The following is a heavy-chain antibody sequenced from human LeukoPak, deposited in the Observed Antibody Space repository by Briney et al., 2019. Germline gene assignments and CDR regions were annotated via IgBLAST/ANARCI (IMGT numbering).Heavy chain of an antibody. J-gene: IGHJ4*02. CDR2: NSYDGSNE. CDR1: GFTFVTYA. D-gene: IGHD6-19*01. Sequence: GGSLRLSCVASGFTFVTYAVHWVRQAPGKGLEWVAVNSYDGSNEYYRDSVKGRFTISRDNSKNTLFLQMNSLRIEDTAVYYCARDPATYSSGRWGGFDYWGQGTLVTVSS. V-gene: IGHV3-30-3*01. CDR3: ARDPATYSSGRWGGFDY.